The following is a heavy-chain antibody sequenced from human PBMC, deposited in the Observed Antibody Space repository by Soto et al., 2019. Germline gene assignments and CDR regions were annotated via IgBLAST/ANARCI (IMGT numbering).Heavy chain of an antibody. V-gene: IGHV2-5*02. CDR2: IYWDDDK. CDR1: GFSLSTSGVG. D-gene: IGHD7-27*01. CDR3: AHSLIPNWGSRGAFDY. J-gene: IGHJ4*02. Sequence: QITLKESGPTLEKPTQTLTLTCTFSGFSLSTSGVGVGWIRQPPGKALEWLALIYWDDDKRYSPSLKSRLTITKDTSKNQVVLTMTNVDPVDTATYYCAHSLIPNWGSRGAFDYWGQGTLVTVSS.